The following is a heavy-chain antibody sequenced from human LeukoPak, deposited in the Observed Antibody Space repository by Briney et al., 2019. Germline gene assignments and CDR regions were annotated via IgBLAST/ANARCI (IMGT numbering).Heavy chain of an antibody. CDR1: GGSFSGYY. Sequence: SETLSLTCAVYGGSFSGYYWSWIRQPPGKGLEWIGEINHSGSTNYNPSLKSRVTISVDTSKNQFSLKLSSVTAADTAVYYCARVGGSYSYYYYYMDVWGKGTTVTVS. CDR2: INHSGST. V-gene: IGHV4-34*01. D-gene: IGHD1-26*01. CDR3: ARVGGSYSYYYYYMDV. J-gene: IGHJ6*03.